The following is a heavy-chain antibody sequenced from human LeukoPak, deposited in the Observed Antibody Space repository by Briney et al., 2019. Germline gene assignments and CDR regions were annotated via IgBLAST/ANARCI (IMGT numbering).Heavy chain of an antibody. CDR2: ISSIGSTI. Sequence: GGSLRLSCAASGFTFSDYYMSWIRQAPGKGLEWVSYISSIGSTIYYADSVKGRFTISRDNAKNTLYLQMNSLRAEDTAVYYCARGATYAYYQDYWGQGTLVTVSS. CDR3: ARGATYAYYQDY. D-gene: IGHD1-26*01. J-gene: IGHJ4*02. V-gene: IGHV3-11*04. CDR1: GFTFSDYY.